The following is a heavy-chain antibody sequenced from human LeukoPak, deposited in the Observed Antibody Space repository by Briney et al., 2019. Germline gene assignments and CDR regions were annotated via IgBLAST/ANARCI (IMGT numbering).Heavy chain of an antibody. V-gene: IGHV1-2*06. J-gene: IGHJ5*02. CDR2: INPTGGST. CDR3: ARVGSTTGKGNWFDP. CDR1: GYTFTSYY. D-gene: IGHD1-1*01. Sequence: ASVKVSCKASGYTFTSYYMHWVRQAPGQGLEWMGLINPTGGSTGYAQKFQGRVTMTRDTSISTAYMELSRLRSDDTAVYYCARVGSTTGKGNWFDPWGQGTLVTVSS.